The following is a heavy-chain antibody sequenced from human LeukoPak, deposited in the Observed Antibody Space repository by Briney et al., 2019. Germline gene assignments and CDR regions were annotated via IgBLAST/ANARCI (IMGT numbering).Heavy chain of an antibody. CDR2: IFPGDSDA. CDR3: ARHSSIAATDRMDY. V-gene: IGHV5-51*01. D-gene: IGHD2-15*01. CDR1: GYTFTNHW. J-gene: IGHJ4*01. Sequence: GESLKISCKGSGYTFTNHWIGWVRQMPGKGLEWMGIIFPGDSDARYSPSFQGQVTISVDKSSTTTYLHWASLKASDTAVYYCARHSSIAATDRMDYWGQGTLITVSS.